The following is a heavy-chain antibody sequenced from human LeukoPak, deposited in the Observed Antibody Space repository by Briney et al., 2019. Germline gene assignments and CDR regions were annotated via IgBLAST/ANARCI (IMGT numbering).Heavy chain of an antibody. J-gene: IGHJ6*02. CDR3: ARDHYYDSSGYSPPPHHYGMDV. CDR2: IYYSGST. Sequence: SETLSLTCTVSGGSISSYYWSWIRQPPGKGLEWIGYIYYSGSTNYNPSLKSRVTISVDTSKNQFSLKLSSVTAADTAVYYCARDHYYDSSGYSPPPHHYGMDVWGQGTTVTVSS. V-gene: IGHV4-59*01. D-gene: IGHD3-22*01. CDR1: GGSISSYY.